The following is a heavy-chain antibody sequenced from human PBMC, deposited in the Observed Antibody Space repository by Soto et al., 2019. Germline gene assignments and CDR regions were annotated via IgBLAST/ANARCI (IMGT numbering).Heavy chain of an antibody. CDR3: AKDYEGPAWAARGPTHWFDP. D-gene: IGHD6-6*01. CDR1: GFTFSSYA. CDR2: ISGSGGST. J-gene: IGHJ5*02. Sequence: GGSLRLSCAASGFTFSSYAMSWVRQAPGKGLEWVSAISGSGGSTYYADSVKGRFTISRDNSKNTLYLQMNSLRAEDTAVYYCAKDYEGPAWAARGPTHWFDPLGQGNLVTGSS. V-gene: IGHV3-23*01.